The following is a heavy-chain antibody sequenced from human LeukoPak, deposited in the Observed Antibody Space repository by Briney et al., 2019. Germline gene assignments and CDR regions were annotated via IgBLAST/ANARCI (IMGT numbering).Heavy chain of an antibody. CDR1: GFTFSYHW. CDR2: IKEDGSEK. V-gene: IGHV3-7*01. J-gene: IGHJ5*02. CDR3: LSTSGP. D-gene: IGHD1-26*01. Sequence: GSLILSCAASGFTFSYHWMRWVRQAPGKGLEWVANIKEDGSEKYYVDSVRGRFTVSIDNAKNSLYLQMSSLRAEDTAVYYCLSTSGPWGQGTLVTVSS.